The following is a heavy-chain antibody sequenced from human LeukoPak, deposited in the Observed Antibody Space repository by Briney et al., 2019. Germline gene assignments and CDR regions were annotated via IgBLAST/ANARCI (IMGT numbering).Heavy chain of an antibody. CDR3: ARDQYDTWSRRGNFDS. Sequence: GGSLRLSCAASGFTVSSNYMSWVRQAPGKGLEWLANIKLDGSEKNYVDSVKGRFTISRDNTKNSLYLQMNSLRAEDTAVFYCARDQYDTWSRRGNFDSWGQGTLVIVSS. V-gene: IGHV3-7*03. J-gene: IGHJ4*02. CDR1: GFTVSSNY. CDR2: IKLDGSEK. D-gene: IGHD3-3*01.